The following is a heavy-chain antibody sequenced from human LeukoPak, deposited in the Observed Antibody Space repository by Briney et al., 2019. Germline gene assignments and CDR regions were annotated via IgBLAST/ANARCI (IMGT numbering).Heavy chain of an antibody. J-gene: IGHJ4*02. CDR3: ARGPPNWGYDY. CDR2: MSPNSGHT. V-gene: IGHV1-8*01. Sequence: ASVKVSCKASGYTFTSYDINWVRQVTGQGLEWMGWMSPNSGHTGYAQKFQGRVTMTRSTSMSTAYMELSSLKSADTAVYFCARGPPNWGYDYWGQGTLVTVSS. CDR1: GYTFTSYD. D-gene: IGHD7-27*01.